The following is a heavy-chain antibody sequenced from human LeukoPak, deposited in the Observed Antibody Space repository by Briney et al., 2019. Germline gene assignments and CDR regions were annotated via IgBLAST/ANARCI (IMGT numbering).Heavy chain of an antibody. D-gene: IGHD2-2*01. CDR2: ISSSSSYI. CDR3: AREDIVVVPAAMTEEDYYYYGMDV. CDR1: GFTFSSYS. Sequence: PGGSLRLSCAASGFTFSSYSMNWVRQAPGKGLEWVSSISSSSSYIYYADSVKGRFTTSRDNAKNSLYLQMNSLRAEDTAVYYRAREDIVVVPAAMTEEDYYYYGMDVWGQGTTVTVSS. J-gene: IGHJ6*02. V-gene: IGHV3-21*01.